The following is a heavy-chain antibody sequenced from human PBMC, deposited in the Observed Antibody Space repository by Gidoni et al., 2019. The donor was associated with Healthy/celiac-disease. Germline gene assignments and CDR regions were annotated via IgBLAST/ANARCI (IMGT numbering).Heavy chain of an antibody. CDR1: GYTFTGYY. J-gene: IGHJ6*03. CDR3: ARDRARLGCMDV. Sequence: QVQLEQPGAEVQKPGASVKVSCQASGYTFTGYYMHWVRQPPGQGLEWMGRINPNSGGTNYAQKFQGRVTMTRDTSISTAYMELSRLRSDDTAVYYCARDRARLGCMDVWGKGTTVTVSS. V-gene: IGHV1-2*06. CDR2: INPNSGGT. D-gene: IGHD7-27*01.